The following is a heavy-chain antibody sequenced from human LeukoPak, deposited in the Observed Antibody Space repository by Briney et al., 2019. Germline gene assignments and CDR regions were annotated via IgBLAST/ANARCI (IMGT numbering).Heavy chain of an antibody. Sequence: PSGTLSLTCTVSGGSIHSYWSWIRQPAGKGLEWIGRISGSGTITYNPALQSRLTISIDTSKNQFFLKLMSVTAADTAVYYCARDSGTTGEVKFDPWGQGTLVTVSS. J-gene: IGHJ5*02. CDR2: ISGSGTI. V-gene: IGHV4-4*07. CDR3: ARDSGTTGEVKFDP. CDR1: GGSIHSY. D-gene: IGHD3-10*01.